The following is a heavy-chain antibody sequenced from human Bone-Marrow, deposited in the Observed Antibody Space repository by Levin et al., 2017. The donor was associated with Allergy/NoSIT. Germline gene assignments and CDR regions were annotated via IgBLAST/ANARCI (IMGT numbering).Heavy chain of an antibody. Sequence: PGESLKISCKASGYTFTNYGISWVRQAPGQGLEWMGWISTHNGDRNYAQKLQGRVTLTSDTSTTTVYMELRSLRSDDTAVYYCVRDFFSEGSTWDDCFDPWGQGTLVTVSS. J-gene: IGHJ5*02. D-gene: IGHD1-26*01. CDR2: ISTHNGDR. CDR1: GYTFTNYG. V-gene: IGHV1-18*01. CDR3: VRDFFSEGSTWDDCFDP.